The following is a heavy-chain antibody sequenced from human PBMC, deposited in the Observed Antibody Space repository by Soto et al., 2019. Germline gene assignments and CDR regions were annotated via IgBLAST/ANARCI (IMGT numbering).Heavy chain of an antibody. CDR3: ARHDVDIVATGTYFDY. J-gene: IGHJ4*02. Sequence: QLQLQESGPGLVKPSETLSLTCTVSGGSISSSSYYWGWIRQPPGKGLEWIGSIYYSGSTYYNPSRKSRVTISVDTSKNQFSLKLSSVTAADTAVYYCARHDVDIVATGTYFDYWGQGTLVTVSS. D-gene: IGHD5-12*01. CDR2: IYYSGST. V-gene: IGHV4-39*01. CDR1: GGSISSSSYY.